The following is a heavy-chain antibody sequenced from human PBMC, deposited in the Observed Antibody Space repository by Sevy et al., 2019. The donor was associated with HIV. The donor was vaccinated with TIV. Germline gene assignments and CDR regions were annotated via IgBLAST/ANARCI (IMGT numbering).Heavy chain of an antibody. J-gene: IGHJ4*02. CDR2: ISSSSSYI. V-gene: IGHV3-21*01. CDR3: ALHDYGDYGSFDY. CDR1: GFTFSSYS. D-gene: IGHD4-17*01. Sequence: GGSLRLSCAASGFTFSSYSMNWVRQAPGKGLEWVSSISSSSSYIYYADSVKGRFTISRDNAKNSLYLQMNSLRAEDTAVYYCALHDYGDYGSFDYWGQGTLVTVSP.